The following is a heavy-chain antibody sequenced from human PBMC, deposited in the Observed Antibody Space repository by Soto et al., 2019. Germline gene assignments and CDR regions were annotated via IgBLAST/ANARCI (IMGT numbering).Heavy chain of an antibody. CDR1: RFTFSYYA. J-gene: IGHJ3*02. V-gene: IGHV3-30-3*01. D-gene: IGHD3-22*01. CDR2: ILSDGSKQ. Sequence: GGSLRLSCAASRFTFSYYAMHWIRQAPGKGLEWMAVILSDGSKQYHAESVKGRFTISRDNSKSTLYLQMNSLRVEDTAVYYCVRTIGLVGAEATDMWGEGTIVPVSS. CDR3: VRTIGLVGAEATDM.